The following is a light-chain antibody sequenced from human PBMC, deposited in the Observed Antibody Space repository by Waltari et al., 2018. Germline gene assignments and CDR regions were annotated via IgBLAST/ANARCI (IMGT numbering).Light chain of an antibody. CDR1: QSVASY. CDR3: QQYGNLPPYT. V-gene: IGKV3-15*01. Sequence: EVVLTQSPVTLSVSPGETVTLSCRASQSVASYLAWYQQKSGQAPRLLIYGASSRATGVPARFSGGGSATEFTLTISGLQSEDFAVYYCQQYGNLPPYTFGQGTKLEIK. J-gene: IGKJ2*01. CDR2: GAS.